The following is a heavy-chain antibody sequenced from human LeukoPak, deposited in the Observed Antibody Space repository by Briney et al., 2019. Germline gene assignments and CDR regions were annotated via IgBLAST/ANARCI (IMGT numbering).Heavy chain of an antibody. CDR2: LFHSGST. D-gene: IGHD2-21*01. V-gene: IGHV4-59*11. CDR1: GASISSHY. Sequence: SETLSLTCSVSGASISSHYWSWIRQPPGKGLEWIGYLFHSGSTNYNPSLKSRVTISVDTSKNQFSLKLNSVTAADTAVYYCARAGASYSFGYWGQGTLVTVSS. CDR3: ARAGASYSFGY. J-gene: IGHJ4*02.